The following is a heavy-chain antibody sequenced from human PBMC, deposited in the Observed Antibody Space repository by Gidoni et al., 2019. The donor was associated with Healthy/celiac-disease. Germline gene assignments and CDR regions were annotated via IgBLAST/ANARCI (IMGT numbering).Heavy chain of an antibody. V-gene: IGHV3-30-3*01. CDR3: ARGREDSYMDV. CDR2: ISYDGSNK. Sequence: QVQLVESGGGVVTPGGSLRLSCAASGFTFSSYAMHWVRQAPGKGLEWVAVISYDGSNKYYADSVKGRFTICRDNSKNTLYLQMNSLRAEDTAVYYCARGREDSYMDVWGKGTTVTVSS. CDR1: GFTFSSYA. J-gene: IGHJ6*03. D-gene: IGHD1-26*01.